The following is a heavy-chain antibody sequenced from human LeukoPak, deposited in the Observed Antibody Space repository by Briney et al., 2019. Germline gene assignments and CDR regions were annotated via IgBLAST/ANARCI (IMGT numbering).Heavy chain of an antibody. J-gene: IGHJ4*02. Sequence: GGSLRLSCAASGFTFSNYAMHWVRQAPGKGLEWVALISYDGSVEKNAASVKGRFTISRDNSKDTLYLQMNSLRTEDTAVYYCARALGSSWDSSLDSWGQGTLVPVSS. CDR3: ARALGSSWDSSLDS. D-gene: IGHD6-13*01. CDR1: GFTFSNYA. CDR2: ISYDGSVE. V-gene: IGHV3-30*04.